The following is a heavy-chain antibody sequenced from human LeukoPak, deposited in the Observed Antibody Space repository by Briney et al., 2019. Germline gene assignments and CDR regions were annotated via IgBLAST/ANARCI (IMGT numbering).Heavy chain of an antibody. V-gene: IGHV1-2*02. CDR2: INPKSGGT. D-gene: IGHD6-6*01. CDR1: GYTSTGYY. Sequence: GASVKVSCKTSGYTSTGYYIHWMRQAPGQGLEWMGWINPKSGGTNYAQKFQGRVTMTRDTSISTAYMELSRLRSDDTAVYYCARVFFESSSSLGGTSYDAFDIWGQGTMVTVSS. CDR3: ARVFFESSSSLGGTSYDAFDI. J-gene: IGHJ3*02.